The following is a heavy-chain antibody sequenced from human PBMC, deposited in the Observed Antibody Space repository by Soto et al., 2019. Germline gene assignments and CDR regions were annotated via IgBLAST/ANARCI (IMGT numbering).Heavy chain of an antibody. CDR1: GFTFSSYA. V-gene: IGHV3-23*01. CDR2: ISGSVGST. CDR3: AKAASRYYYYTDV. Sequence: GGSLRLSCAASGFTFSSYAMRWVRQAPGKGLEWVSAISGSVGSTYYADSVKGRFTISRDNSKNTLYLQMNSLRAEDTAVYYCAKAASRYYYYTDVWGKGTTVTVSS. J-gene: IGHJ6*03.